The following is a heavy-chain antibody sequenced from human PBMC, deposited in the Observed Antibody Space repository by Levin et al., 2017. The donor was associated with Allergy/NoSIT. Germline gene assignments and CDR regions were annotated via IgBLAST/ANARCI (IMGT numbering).Heavy chain of an antibody. J-gene: IGHJ4*02. CDR3: AREGPGSSYYFDY. V-gene: IGHV4-39*07. CDR1: GGSISSSSYY. D-gene: IGHD5/OR15-5a*01. Sequence: SETLSLTCTVSGGSISSSSYYWGWIRQPPGTGLEWIGSIYYSGSTYYNPSLKSRVTISVDTSKNQFSLKLSSVTAADTAVYYCAREGPGSSYYFDYWGQGTLVTVSS. CDR2: IYYSGST.